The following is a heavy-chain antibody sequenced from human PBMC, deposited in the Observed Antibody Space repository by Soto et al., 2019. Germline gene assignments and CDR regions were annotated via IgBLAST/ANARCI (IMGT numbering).Heavy chain of an antibody. CDR1: GGTFSSYA. Sequence: SVRVSCKASGGTFSSYAISWVRQAPGQGLEWMGGIIPIFGTANYAQKFQGRVTITADESTSTAYMELSSLRSEDTAVYYCARALGYCSGGSCYWFDPWGQGTLVTVSS. V-gene: IGHV1-69*13. D-gene: IGHD2-15*01. CDR3: ARALGYCSGGSCYWFDP. CDR2: IIPIFGTA. J-gene: IGHJ5*02.